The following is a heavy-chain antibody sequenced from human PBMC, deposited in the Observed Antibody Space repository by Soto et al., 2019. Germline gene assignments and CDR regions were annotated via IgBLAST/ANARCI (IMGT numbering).Heavy chain of an antibody. J-gene: IGHJ4*02. CDR2: ISWNSGCV. CDR1: GLTFDDYA. CDR3: AKAPGYCCDGDCSNLGYFDS. D-gene: IGHD2-21*02. V-gene: IGHV3-9*01. Sequence: EVQLVESGGGLVQPGRSLRLSCAASGLTFDDYAMHWVRQAPGKGLEWVSGISWNSGCVGYADSVKGRFTISRDNARNSLYLQMNSLRTEDAALYYCAKAPGYCCDGDCSNLGYFDSWGQGTLVTVSS.